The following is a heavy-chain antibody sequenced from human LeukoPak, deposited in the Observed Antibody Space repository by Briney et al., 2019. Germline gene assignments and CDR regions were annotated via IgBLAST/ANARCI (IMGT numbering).Heavy chain of an antibody. CDR1: GGSISSSNW. V-gene: IGHV4-4*02. J-gene: IGHJ5*02. CDR3: ARDPNGWGRIFFWFDP. Sequence: PSETLSLTCAVSGGSISSSNWWSWVRQPPGKGLEWIGSIYYSGSTYYNPSLKSRVTISVDTSKNQFSLKMSSVTAADTAVYYCARDPNGWGRIFFWFDPWGQGTLVTVSS. CDR2: IYYSGST. D-gene: IGHD2-8*01.